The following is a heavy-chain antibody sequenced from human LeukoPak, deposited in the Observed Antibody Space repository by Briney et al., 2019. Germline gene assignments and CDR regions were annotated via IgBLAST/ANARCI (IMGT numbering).Heavy chain of an antibody. CDR1: GFTFSNYW. J-gene: IGHJ5*02. CDR3: ARDLGQYYDTSDNWFDP. Sequence: GGSLRLSCAPSGFTFSNYWMHWVRQAPGKGLVWVSRISSDGINTSYADSVKGRFTISRDNAKNTLNLQMNSLRAEDTAVYYCARDLGQYYDTSDNWFDPWGQGTLVTVSS. V-gene: IGHV3-74*01. CDR2: ISSDGINT. D-gene: IGHD3-22*01.